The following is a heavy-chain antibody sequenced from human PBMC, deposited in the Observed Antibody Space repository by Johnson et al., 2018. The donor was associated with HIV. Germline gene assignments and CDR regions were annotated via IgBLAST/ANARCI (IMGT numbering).Heavy chain of an antibody. V-gene: IGHV3-33*03. J-gene: IGHJ3*02. CDR3: AIDTREWQLRGWEDFDI. CDR1: GFTFGNYA. CDR2: IWSDGSNK. Sequence: QVQLVESGGGLVKPGGSLRLSCAASGFTFGNYAMHWVRQHPGEGLEWVAVIWSDGSNKYYAASVKGRFTVSRDNSKNTLYLQMSNLRADDTAVYYCAIDTREWQLRGWEDFDIWGQGTVVTVSS. D-gene: IGHD5-24*01.